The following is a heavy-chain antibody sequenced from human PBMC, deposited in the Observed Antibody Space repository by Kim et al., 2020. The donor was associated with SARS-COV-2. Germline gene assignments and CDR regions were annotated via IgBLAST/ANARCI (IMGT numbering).Heavy chain of an antibody. CDR3: ASFLVVPAAYVFDY. Sequence: NPSITSRVTISVDTSKNQFSLKLSSVTAADTAVYYCASFLVVPAAYVFDYWGQGTLVTVSS. D-gene: IGHD2-2*01. J-gene: IGHJ4*02. V-gene: IGHV4-34*01.